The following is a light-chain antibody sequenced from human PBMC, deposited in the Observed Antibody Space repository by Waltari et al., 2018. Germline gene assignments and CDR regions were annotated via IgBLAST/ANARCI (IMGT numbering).Light chain of an antibody. Sequence: DIVLNQSPDSLAVSLGERATINCKSSQSVLYNSNNKHYLAWYQQKPGQPPKLLIYWASTRQSGVPDRFSGGGSGTDFTLTISSLQAEDVAVYYCQQYYSSPRTFGQGTKVEIK. V-gene: IGKV4-1*01. CDR2: WAS. CDR3: QQYYSSPRT. J-gene: IGKJ1*01. CDR1: QSVLYNSNNKHY.